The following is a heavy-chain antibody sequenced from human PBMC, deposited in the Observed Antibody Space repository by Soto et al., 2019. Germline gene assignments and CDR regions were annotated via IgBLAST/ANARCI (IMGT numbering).Heavy chain of an antibody. CDR1: GGSISSYY. CDR2: IYYSGST. J-gene: IGHJ4*02. Sequence: SATLSLTCTFSGGSISSYYWSWIRQPPGKGLEWIGYIYYSGSTNYNPSLKSRVTISVDTSKNQFSLKLSSVTAADTAVYYCARGKDIVVVPAFDYWGQGTLVTVSS. V-gene: IGHV4-59*01. CDR3: ARGKDIVVVPAFDY. D-gene: IGHD2-2*01.